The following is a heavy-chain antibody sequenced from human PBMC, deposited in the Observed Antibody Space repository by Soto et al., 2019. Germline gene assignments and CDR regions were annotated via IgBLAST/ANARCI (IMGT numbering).Heavy chain of an antibody. J-gene: IGHJ5*02. D-gene: IGHD2-2*01. CDR2: ISSSGSTI. CDR3: AREEGYCSSTSCYEYLDP. CDR1: GFAFSSYE. V-gene: IGHV3-48*03. Sequence: PGGSLRLSCGASGFAFSSYEMNWVRQAAGKGLEWVSYISSSGSTIYDADSVKGRFTSSRDSAKNLQYLQMNSQRDEETAVYYCAREEGYCSSTSCYEYLDPWGQGTVVTVSS.